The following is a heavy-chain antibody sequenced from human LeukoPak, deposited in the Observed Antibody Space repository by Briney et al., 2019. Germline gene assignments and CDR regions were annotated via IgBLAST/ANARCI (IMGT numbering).Heavy chain of an antibody. CDR3: ARGPAYPYYFDY. V-gene: IGHV3-33*01. Sequence: GGSLRLSCAASGFTFSSYGMHWVRQAPGKGLEWVAVIWHDGSNKYYADSVKGRFTISRDNSKNTLHLQMHSLRAEDTAVYYCARGPAYPYYFDYWGQGTLVTVSS. CDR2: IWHDGSNK. CDR1: GFTFSSYG. J-gene: IGHJ4*02.